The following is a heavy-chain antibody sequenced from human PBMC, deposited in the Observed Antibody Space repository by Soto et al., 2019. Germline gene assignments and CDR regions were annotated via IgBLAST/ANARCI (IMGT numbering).Heavy chain of an antibody. J-gene: IGHJ6*02. V-gene: IGHV3-21*01. Sequence: EVQLVESGGGLVKPGGSLRLSCAASGFTFSSYSMNWVRQAPGKGLEWVSSISSSSSYIYYADSVKGRFTISRDNAKNSLYLQMNSLRAEDTAVYYCARDWGYYYYYGIDVLGQGTTVTVSS. D-gene: IGHD3-16*01. CDR3: ARDWGYYYYYGIDV. CDR2: ISSSSSYI. CDR1: GFTFSSYS.